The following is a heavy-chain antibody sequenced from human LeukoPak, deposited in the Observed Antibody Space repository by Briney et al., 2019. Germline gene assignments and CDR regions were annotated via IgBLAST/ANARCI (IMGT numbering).Heavy chain of an antibody. J-gene: IGHJ4*02. CDR3: ARVAVDGFLLLEFDY. V-gene: IGHV1-2*02. CDR2: INCKGGGT. CDR1: GYAFTGNY. D-gene: IGHD6-19*01. Sequence: ASVKVSCNASGYAFTGNYMHWVRQAPGQGLEWMGWINCKGGGTNYAQKFQGRVTMTRDTSISTAYMEQSRLRSDDTAVYYCARVAVDGFLLLEFDYWGQGNLVTVSS.